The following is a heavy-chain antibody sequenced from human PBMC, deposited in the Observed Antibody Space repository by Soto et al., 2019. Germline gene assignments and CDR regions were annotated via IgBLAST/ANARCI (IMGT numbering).Heavy chain of an antibody. D-gene: IGHD2-21*02. Sequence: GASVKVSCKASGYTFTSYGISWVRQAPGQGLEWMGWINTYNGNTNYAQKLQGRVTMTTDTSTSTAYMELRSLRSDDTAVYYCAKVQGGVVTASIIDYWGQGTLVTVSS. V-gene: IGHV1-18*01. J-gene: IGHJ4*02. CDR2: INTYNGNT. CDR1: GYTFTSYG. CDR3: AKVQGGVVTASIIDY.